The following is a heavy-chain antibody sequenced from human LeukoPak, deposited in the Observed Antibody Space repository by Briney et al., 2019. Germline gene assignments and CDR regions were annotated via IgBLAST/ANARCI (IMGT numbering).Heavy chain of an antibody. CDR1: GFTFSSYA. Sequence: GGSLRLSCAASGFTFSSYAMSWVRQAPGKGLEWVSAISGSGGSTYYADSVKGRFTTSRDNSKNTLYLQMNSLRAEDTAVYYCATVSPPGIQLRDDGMDVWGQGTTVTVSS. D-gene: IGHD5-18*01. CDR3: ATVSPPGIQLRDDGMDV. V-gene: IGHV3-23*01. CDR2: ISGSGGST. J-gene: IGHJ6*02.